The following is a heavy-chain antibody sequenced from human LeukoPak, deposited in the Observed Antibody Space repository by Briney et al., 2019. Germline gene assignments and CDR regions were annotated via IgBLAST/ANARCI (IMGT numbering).Heavy chain of an antibody. D-gene: IGHD2-15*01. CDR3: ASLGFVVVVAAIGI. CDR2: IYHSGST. V-gene: IGHV4-38-2*01. Sequence: PSETLSLTCAVSGYSISSGYYWGCIRPPPGKGLEWIGSIYHSGSTYYNPSLKSRVTISVDTSKNQFPLKLSSVAAADTAVYYCASLGFVVVVAAIGIWGQGTMVTVSS. CDR1: GYSISSGYY. J-gene: IGHJ3*02.